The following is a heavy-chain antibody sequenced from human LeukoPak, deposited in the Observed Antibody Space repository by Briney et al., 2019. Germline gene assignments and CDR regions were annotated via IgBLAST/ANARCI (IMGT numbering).Heavy chain of an antibody. D-gene: IGHD2-2*01. J-gene: IGHJ6*02. CDR2: INPNSGGT. V-gene: IGHV1-2*02. CDR1: GYTFTGYY. CDR3: AREGDIVVPAAVHLNDYYGMDV. Sequence: ASVKVSCKASGYTFTGYYMHWVRQAPGQGLEWMGWINPNSGGTNYAQKFQGRVTMTRDTSISTAYMELSRLRSDDTAVYYCAREGDIVVPAAVHLNDYYGMDVWGQGTTVTVSS.